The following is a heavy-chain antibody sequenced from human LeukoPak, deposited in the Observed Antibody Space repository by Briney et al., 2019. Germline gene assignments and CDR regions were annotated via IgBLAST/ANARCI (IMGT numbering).Heavy chain of an antibody. J-gene: IGHJ6*02. CDR3: ASPEWLVKHDYYGMDV. V-gene: IGHV3-23*01. D-gene: IGHD6-19*01. CDR1: GFTFSSYA. CDR2: ISGSGGST. Sequence: GGSLRLSCAASGFTFSSYAMSWVRQAPGKGLEWVLAISGSGGSTYYADSVKGRFTISRDNSKNTLYLQMNSLRAEDTAVYYCASPEWLVKHDYYGMDVWGQGTTVTVSS.